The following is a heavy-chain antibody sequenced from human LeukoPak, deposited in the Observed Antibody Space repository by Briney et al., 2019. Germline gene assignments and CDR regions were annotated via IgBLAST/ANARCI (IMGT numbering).Heavy chain of an antibody. Sequence: PSETLSLTCTVSGGSISSYYLSWIRQPAGKGLEWIGRIYSSGTNYNPSLKSRGTMSADTSRNQVSLTLSSVTAADTAVYYCARDSGTTGEVKFNPWGQGTLVTVSS. CDR2: IYSSGT. J-gene: IGHJ5*02. V-gene: IGHV4-4*07. D-gene: IGHD3-10*01. CDR3: ARDSGTTGEVKFNP. CDR1: GGSISSYY.